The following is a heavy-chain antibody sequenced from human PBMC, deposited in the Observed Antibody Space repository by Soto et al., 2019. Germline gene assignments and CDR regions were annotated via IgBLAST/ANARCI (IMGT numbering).Heavy chain of an antibody. Sequence: GGSLRLSCAASGFTFSSYAMSWVRQAPGKGLEWVSAISGSGGSTYYADSVKGRFTISRDNSKNTLYLQMNSLRAEDTAVYYCAKDRGVWEPRAYYFDYWGQGTLVTVSS. CDR2: ISGSGGST. V-gene: IGHV3-23*01. J-gene: IGHJ4*02. CDR3: AKDRGVWEPRAYYFDY. D-gene: IGHD1-26*01. CDR1: GFTFSSYA.